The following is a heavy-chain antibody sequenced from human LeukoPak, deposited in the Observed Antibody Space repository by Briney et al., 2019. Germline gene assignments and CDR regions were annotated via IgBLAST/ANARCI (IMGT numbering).Heavy chain of an antibody. CDR2: IYYSGST. CDR3: TRRSGGLPSDY. D-gene: IGHD3-10*01. V-gene: IGHV4-39*01. Sequence: PSETLSLTCTVSGGSISSTGYYWGWIRQPPGKGLEWIGSIYYSGSTYDNPSLKSRVTISVDTSKNQLSLKLSSVTAADTAVYYCTRRSGGLPSDYWGQGTLVTVSS. J-gene: IGHJ4*02. CDR1: GGSISSTGYY.